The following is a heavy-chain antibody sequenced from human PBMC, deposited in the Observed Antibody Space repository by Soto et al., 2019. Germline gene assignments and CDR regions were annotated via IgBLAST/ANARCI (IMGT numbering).Heavy chain of an antibody. Sequence: SETLSLTCAVYGGSFSGHYWSWIRQPPGKGLEWIGEINHSGSTNYNPSLKSRVTISVDTSKNQFSLKLSSVTAEDTSVYYCAKEGGLSGSYYISSSYYFAYWGQGTLVTVSS. D-gene: IGHD1-26*01. CDR2: INHSGST. CDR3: AKEGGLSGSYYISSSYYFAY. J-gene: IGHJ4*02. V-gene: IGHV4-34*01. CDR1: GGSFSGHY.